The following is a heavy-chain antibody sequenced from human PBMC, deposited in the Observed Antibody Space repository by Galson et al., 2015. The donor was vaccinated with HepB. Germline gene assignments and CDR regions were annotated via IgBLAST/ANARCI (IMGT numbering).Heavy chain of an antibody. J-gene: IGHJ4*02. D-gene: IGHD3-22*01. CDR3: ASTHFDTGAYYDGSMDY. V-gene: IGHV3-66*01. CDR1: GFIVSSNY. CDR2: IYSGGST. Sequence: SLRLSCAASGFIVSSNYMNWVRQAPGKGLEWVSVIYSGGSTYYADSVKGRFTISRDNSKNTLYLEMNSLRAEDTAVYYCASTHFDTGAYYDGSMDYWGQGTLVTVSS.